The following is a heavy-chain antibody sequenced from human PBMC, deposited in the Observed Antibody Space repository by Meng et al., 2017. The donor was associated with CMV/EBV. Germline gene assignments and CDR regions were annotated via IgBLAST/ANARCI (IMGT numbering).Heavy chain of an antibody. J-gene: IGHJ6*02. CDR2: IYPGDSDT. CDR1: TSYW. Sequence: TSYWIGWVRQMPGKGLEWMGIIYPGDSDTRYSPSFQGQVTISADKSISTAYLQWSSLKASDTAMYYCARHVHSSSPSLYYYYYGMDVWGQGTTVTVSS. V-gene: IGHV5-51*01. CDR3: ARHVHSSSPSLYYYYYGMDV. D-gene: IGHD6-6*01.